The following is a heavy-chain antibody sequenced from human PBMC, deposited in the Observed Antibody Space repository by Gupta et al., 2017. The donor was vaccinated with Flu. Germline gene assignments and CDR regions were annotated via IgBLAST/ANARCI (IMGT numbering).Heavy chain of an antibody. CDR2: IYYSGST. D-gene: IGHD1-1*01. V-gene: IGHV4-31*03. J-gene: IGHJ4*02. Sequence: QVQLQESGPGLVKPSQTLSLTCTVSGGSISSGGYYWSWIRQHPGKGLEWIGYIYYSGSTYYNPYLKSRVTISVDTSKNQFSLKLSSVTAADTAVYYCAITEMATTHFDYWGQGTLVTVSS. CDR1: GGSISSGGYY. CDR3: AITEMATTHFDY.